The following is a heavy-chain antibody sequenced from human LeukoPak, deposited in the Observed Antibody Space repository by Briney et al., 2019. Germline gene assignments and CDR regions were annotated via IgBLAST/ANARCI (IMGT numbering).Heavy chain of an antibody. J-gene: IGHJ4*02. D-gene: IGHD3-22*01. CDR3: AKDYGPYDSAFDY. Sequence: PGRSLRLPCAASGFTFDDYAMHWVRQAPGKGLEWVSGISWSSGSIGYADSVKGRFTISRDNAKNSLYLQMNSLRAEDTALYYCAKDYGPYDSAFDYWGQGTLVTVSP. CDR1: GFTFDDYA. V-gene: IGHV3-9*01. CDR2: ISWSSGSI.